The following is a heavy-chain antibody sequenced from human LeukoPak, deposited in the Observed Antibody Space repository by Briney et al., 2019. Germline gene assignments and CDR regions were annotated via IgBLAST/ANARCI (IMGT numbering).Heavy chain of an antibody. CDR1: GGSFSGYY. CDR3: ARGEDILTGYPDY. D-gene: IGHD3-9*01. Sequence: SETLSLTCAVYGGSFSGYYWSWIRQPPGKGLEWIGEINHSGSTNYNPSLKSRVTISVDTSKNQFSLKLSSVTAADTAVYYCARGEDILTGYPDYWGQGTLVIVSS. CDR2: INHSGST. J-gene: IGHJ4*02. V-gene: IGHV4-34*01.